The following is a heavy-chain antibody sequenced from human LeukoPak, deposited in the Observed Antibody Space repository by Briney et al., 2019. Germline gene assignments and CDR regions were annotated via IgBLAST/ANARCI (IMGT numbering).Heavy chain of an antibody. D-gene: IGHD3-10*01. CDR2: ISWNSGSI. CDR3: AKDIGSGSLRTYYFDY. Sequence: GGSLRLSCAASGFIFDDYAMHWVRQAPGQGLEWVSGISWNSGSIGYADSVKGRFTISRDNAKNSLYLQMNSLRAEDTALYYCAKDIGSGSLRTYYFDYWGQGTLVTVSS. V-gene: IGHV3-9*01. J-gene: IGHJ4*02. CDR1: GFIFDDYA.